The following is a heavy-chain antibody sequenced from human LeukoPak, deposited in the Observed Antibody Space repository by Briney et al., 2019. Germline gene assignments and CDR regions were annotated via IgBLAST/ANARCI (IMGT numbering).Heavy chain of an antibody. J-gene: IGHJ6*02. CDR2: ISYDGSNK. V-gene: IGHV3-30*18. CDR3: AQQKAQYSPYYYYGMDV. Sequence: PGGSLRLSCAASGFTFSSYGMHWVRQAPGKGLEWGAVISYDGSNKYYADSLKGGFTISRDNSKHTLYLQMNSLRAEDTAVYYCAQQKAQYSPYYYYGMDVWGQGTTVTVSS. CDR1: GFTFSSYG. D-gene: IGHD2-15*01.